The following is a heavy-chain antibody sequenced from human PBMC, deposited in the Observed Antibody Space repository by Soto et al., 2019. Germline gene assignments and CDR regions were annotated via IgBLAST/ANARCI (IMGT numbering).Heavy chain of an antibody. D-gene: IGHD6-6*01. CDR1: GYSFTNYW. CDR2: IYPGDSDT. J-gene: IGHJ6*03. Sequence: GESLKISCKGSGYSFTNYWIGWVRQMPGKGLEWMGIIYPGDSDTRYNPSFQGQVTISADKSISTAYLQWGSLKASDTAIYYCARHGRSLGRRYYYFYMDVWGEGTTVTVSS. V-gene: IGHV5-51*01. CDR3: ARHGRSLGRRYYYFYMDV.